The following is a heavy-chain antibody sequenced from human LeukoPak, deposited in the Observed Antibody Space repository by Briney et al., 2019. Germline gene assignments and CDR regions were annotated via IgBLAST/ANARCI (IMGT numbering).Heavy chain of an antibody. CDR2: IYYSGST. Sequence: SETLSLTCTVSGGSISSYYWSWIRQPPGKGLEWIGYIYYSGSTNYNPSLKSRVTISVDTSKNQFSLKLSSVAAADTAVYYCARDTYYYDSSGQRGFDYWGQGTLVTVSS. V-gene: IGHV4-59*01. D-gene: IGHD3-22*01. CDR1: GGSISSYY. J-gene: IGHJ4*02. CDR3: ARDTYYYDSSGQRGFDY.